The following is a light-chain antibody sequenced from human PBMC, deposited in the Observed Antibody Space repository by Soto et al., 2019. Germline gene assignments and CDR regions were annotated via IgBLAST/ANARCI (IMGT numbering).Light chain of an antibody. CDR2: KAS. Sequence: DINMTQSPCTLSASMGDRVTITCRASQSISSWLAWYQQKPGKAPKLLIYKASSLESGVPSRFSGSGSGTEFTLTISSLQPDDFATYYCQQYNSYSGTFGQGTKVDIK. CDR1: QSISSW. CDR3: QQYNSYSGT. V-gene: IGKV1-5*03. J-gene: IGKJ1*01.